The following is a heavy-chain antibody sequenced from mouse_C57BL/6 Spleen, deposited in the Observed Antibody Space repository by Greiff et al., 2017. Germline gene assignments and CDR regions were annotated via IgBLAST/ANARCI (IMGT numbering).Heavy chain of an antibody. CDR3: ASLDYYGSSYVYAMDY. CDR2: IYPGSGST. CDR1: GYTFTSYW. Sequence: VQLQQPGAELVKPGASVKMSCKASGYTFTSYWITWVKQRPGQGLEWIGDIYPGSGSTNYNEKFKSKATLTVDTSSSTAYMQLSSMTSEDSAVYYWASLDYYGSSYVYAMDYWVQGTSVTVSS. J-gene: IGHJ4*01. D-gene: IGHD1-1*01. V-gene: IGHV1-55*01.